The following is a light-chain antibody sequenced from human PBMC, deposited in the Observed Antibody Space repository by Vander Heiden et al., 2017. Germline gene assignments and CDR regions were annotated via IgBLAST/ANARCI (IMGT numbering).Light chain of an antibody. Sequence: SYELTQPPSVSVSPGPTATITCSGDQLGDRYPCWYQQQPGQSPVLVLYRDTKRPSGVPERFSGSNDGNTATLTISGTQAMDEADYYCQAWDSSTVVFGGGTKLTVL. CDR2: RDT. J-gene: IGLJ3*02. CDR1: QLGDRY. CDR3: QAWDSSTVV. V-gene: IGLV3-1*01.